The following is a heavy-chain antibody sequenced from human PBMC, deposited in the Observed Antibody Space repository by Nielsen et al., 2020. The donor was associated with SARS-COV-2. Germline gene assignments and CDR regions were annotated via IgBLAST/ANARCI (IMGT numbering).Heavy chain of an antibody. D-gene: IGHD2-2*01. CDR1: GYTFTSYY. CDR2: INPSGGST. V-gene: IGHV1-46*01. Sequence: ASVKVSCKASGYTFTSYYMHWVRQAPGQGLEWMGIINPSGGSTSYAQEFQGRVTMTRDTSTSTVYMELSSLRSEDTAVYYCARAGGYCSSTSCYYYYYYYMDVWGKGTTVTVSS. J-gene: IGHJ6*03. CDR3: ARAGGYCSSTSCYYYYYYYMDV.